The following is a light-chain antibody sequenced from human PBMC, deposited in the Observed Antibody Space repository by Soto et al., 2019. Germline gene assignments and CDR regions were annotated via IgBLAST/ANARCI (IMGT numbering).Light chain of an antibody. CDR1: SGHSSYI. J-gene: IGLJ3*02. Sequence: QPVLTQSSSASASLGSSVKLTCTLSSGHSSYIIAWHQQQPGKAPRYLMKLEGSGSYNKGSGVPDRFSGSSSGADRYLTISNLQSEDEADYYCETWDSRVFGGGTKVTVL. CDR3: ETWDSRV. V-gene: IGLV4-60*03. CDR2: LEGSGSY.